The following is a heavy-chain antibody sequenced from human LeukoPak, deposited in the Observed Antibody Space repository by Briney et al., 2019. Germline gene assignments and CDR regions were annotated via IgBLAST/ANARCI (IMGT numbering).Heavy chain of an antibody. CDR2: IYTSGST. Sequence: SETLSLTCTDSGGSIGSYYWSWIREPAGKGLEWIGRIYTSGSTNYNPSLKSRVTMSVDTSKNQFSLKLSSVTAADTAVYYCAREGGAAGDFDYWGQGTLVTVSS. V-gene: IGHV4-4*07. CDR3: AREGGAAGDFDY. CDR1: GGSIGSYY. D-gene: IGHD6-25*01. J-gene: IGHJ4*02.